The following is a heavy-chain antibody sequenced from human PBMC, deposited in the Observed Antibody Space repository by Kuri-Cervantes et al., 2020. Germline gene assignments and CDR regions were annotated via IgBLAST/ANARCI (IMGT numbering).Heavy chain of an antibody. D-gene: IGHD5-12*01. CDR1: GFTFDDYG. J-gene: IGHJ4*02. CDR3: AKDQEVATRGILTR. Sequence: GGSLRLSCAASGFTFDDYGMSWVRQAPGKGLEWVSGINWNGGSTGYADSVKGRFTISRDNSKNTLYLQMYSLRAEDTAVYYCAKDQEVATRGILTRWGQGTLVTVSS. V-gene: IGHV3-20*04. CDR2: INWNGGST.